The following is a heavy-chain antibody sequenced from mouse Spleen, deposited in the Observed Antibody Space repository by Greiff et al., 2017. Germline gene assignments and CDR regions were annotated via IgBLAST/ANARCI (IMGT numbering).Heavy chain of an antibody. CDR3: AKHGGDHGDYAMDY. CDR2: IWGDGST. CDR1: GFSLTGYG. J-gene: IGHJ4*01. D-gene: IGHD2-13*01. V-gene: IGHV2-6-7*01. Sequence: QVQLKQSGPGLVAPSQSLSITCTVSGFSLTGYGVNWVRQPPGKGLEWLGMIWGDGSTDYNSALKSRLSISKDNSKSQVFLKMNSLQTDDTAMYYCAKHGGDHGDYAMDYWGQGTSVTVSS.